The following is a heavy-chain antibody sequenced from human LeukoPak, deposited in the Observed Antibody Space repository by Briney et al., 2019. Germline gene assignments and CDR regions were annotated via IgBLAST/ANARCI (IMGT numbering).Heavy chain of an antibody. J-gene: IGHJ4*02. CDR3: ARQGSGGAYDFWSGYYRGTFDY. CDR2: IYNSGST. Sequence: PSETLSLTCTVSGGSISSSSYYWGWIRQPPGKGLEWIGSIYNSGSTYYNPSLKSRVTISVDTSKNQFSLKLSSVTAADTAVYYCARQGSGGAYDFWSGYYRGTFDYWGQGTLVTVSS. D-gene: IGHD3-3*01. CDR1: GGSISSSSYY. V-gene: IGHV4-39*01.